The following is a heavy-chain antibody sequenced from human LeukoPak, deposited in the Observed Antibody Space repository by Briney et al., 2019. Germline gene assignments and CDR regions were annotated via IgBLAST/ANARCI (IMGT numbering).Heavy chain of an antibody. J-gene: IGHJ3*02. D-gene: IGHD1-7*01. CDR3: ARDSGNYLDAFDI. V-gene: IGHV3-21*01. CDR1: GFTFSRHS. Sequence: NPGGSLRLSCAASGFTFSRHSINWVRQAPGKGLEWVSSISSSNSYIYYADSVKGRFTISRDNAKNSLYLQMNSLRAEDTAVYYCARDSGNYLDAFDIWGQGTMVTVSS. CDR2: ISSSNSYI.